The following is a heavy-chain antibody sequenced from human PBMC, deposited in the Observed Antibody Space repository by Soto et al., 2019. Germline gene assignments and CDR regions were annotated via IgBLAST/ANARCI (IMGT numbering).Heavy chain of an antibody. Sequence: EVQLVESGGGLVQPGGSLRLSCAVSGFTVSRNNMKWVRQAPGKGLEWVSGIYSGGSTYYADSVKGRFTISRDNSKNTLYLHMNSLRAEDTALYYCAREGSNYYGMDVCGQGTTVTVAS. J-gene: IGHJ6*02. CDR2: IYSGGST. CDR3: AREGSNYYGMDV. V-gene: IGHV3-66*01. CDR1: GFTVSRNN.